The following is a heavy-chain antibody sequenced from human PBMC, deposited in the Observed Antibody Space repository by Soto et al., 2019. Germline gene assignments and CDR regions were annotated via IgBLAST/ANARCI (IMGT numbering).Heavy chain of an antibody. J-gene: IGHJ5*01. Sequence: GSLRLSCAASGFKFSSYAMSWVRQAPGKGLEWVSLISATGGGTYYADSVKGRFTISRDNSDNTLYLQVHSPRAEDTAVYYCAKDRRAGGNSAFYFDFWGQGAQVTAPQ. CDR3: AKDRRAGGNSAFYFDF. CDR2: ISATGGGT. V-gene: IGHV3-23*01. CDR1: GFKFSSYA. D-gene: IGHD3-16*01.